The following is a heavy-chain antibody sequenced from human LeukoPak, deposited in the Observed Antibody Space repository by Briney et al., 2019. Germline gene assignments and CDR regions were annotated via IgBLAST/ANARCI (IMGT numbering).Heavy chain of an antibody. CDR2: ISYDGSRK. CDR1: GFTFSSYA. D-gene: IGHD3-22*01. J-gene: IGHJ3*02. V-gene: IGHV3-30-3*01. CDR3: ARAGSSGPGGAFDI. Sequence: PGGSLRLSCAASGFTFSSYAMHWVRQAPGKGLECVAIISYDGSRKYYADSVKGRFTISRDNSKNTLYLQMNSLRAEDTAVYYCARAGSSGPGGAFDIWGQGTMVTVSS.